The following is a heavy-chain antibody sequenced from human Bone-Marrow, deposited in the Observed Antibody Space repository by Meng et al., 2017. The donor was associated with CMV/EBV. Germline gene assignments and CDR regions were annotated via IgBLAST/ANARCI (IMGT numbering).Heavy chain of an antibody. CDR2: INHSGST. Sequence: GSLRLSCAVYGGSFSGYYWSWNRQPPGKGLEWSGEINHSGSTNYNPSLKSRVTISVDTSKNQFSLKLSSVTAADTAVYYCARAYLVGGGVFDIWGQGTMVTVSS. V-gene: IGHV4-34*01. CDR1: GGSFSGYY. J-gene: IGHJ3*02. D-gene: IGHD1-26*01. CDR3: ARAYLVGGGVFDI.